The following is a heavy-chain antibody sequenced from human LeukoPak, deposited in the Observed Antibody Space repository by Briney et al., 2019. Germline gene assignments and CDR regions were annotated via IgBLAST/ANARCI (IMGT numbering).Heavy chain of an antibody. D-gene: IGHD2-15*01. J-gene: IGHJ4*02. CDR2: IKQDGSEK. V-gene: IGHV3-7*01. CDR3: ARDRTWYSN. CDR1: GFTFSSNW. Sequence: GGSLRLSCAASGFTFSSNWMSWVRQAPGKGLEWVANIKQDGSEKYHVDSVKGRFTISRDNAKNSLYLQMNSLRAEDTAVYYCARDRTWYSNWGQGTLVTVSS.